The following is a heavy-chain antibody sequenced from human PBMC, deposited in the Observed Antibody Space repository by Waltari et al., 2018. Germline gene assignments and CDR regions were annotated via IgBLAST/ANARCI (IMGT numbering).Heavy chain of an antibody. CDR2: INHSGST. D-gene: IGHD2-15*01. J-gene: IGHJ4*02. CDR3: ARGDYGGIVVVVAATPYYFDY. CDR1: GGSFSGYY. Sequence: QVQLQQWGAGLLKPSETLSLTCAVYGGSFSGYYWSWIRQPPGKGLEWIGEINHSGSTNYDPSRKSRVTITVDTAKNQFSLKLGSVTAADTAVYYYARGDYGGIVVVVAATPYYFDYWGQGTLVTVSS. V-gene: IGHV4-34*01.